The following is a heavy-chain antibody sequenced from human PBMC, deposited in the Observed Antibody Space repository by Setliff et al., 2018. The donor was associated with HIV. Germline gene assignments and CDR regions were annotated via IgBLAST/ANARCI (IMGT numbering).Heavy chain of an antibody. CDR1: GYSFASYW. CDR2: IYPGDSDT. J-gene: IGHJ3*02. CDR3: ARTDYGGNWGAFDI. Sequence: GESLKISCKGSGYSFASYWIGWVRQMPGKGLEWMGIIYPGDSDTRYGPSFQGQVPISADKSISTAYLHWSSLKASDTAMYYCARTDYGGNWGAFDIWGQGTMVTVSS. D-gene: IGHD4-17*01. V-gene: IGHV5-51*01.